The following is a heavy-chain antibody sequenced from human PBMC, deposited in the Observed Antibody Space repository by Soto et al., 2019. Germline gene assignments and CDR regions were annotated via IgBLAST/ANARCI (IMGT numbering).Heavy chain of an antibody. CDR1: GYTFTSYG. J-gene: IGHJ6*02. CDR2: ISAYNGNT. V-gene: IGHV1-18*04. CDR3: ARVGGSYYSFYYYGMDV. Sequence: ASVKVSCKASGYTFTSYGISWVRQAPGQGLEWMGWISAYNGNTNYAQKLQDRVTMTTDTSTSTAYMELRSLRSDDTAVYYCARVGGSYYSFYYYGMDVWGQGTTVTVS. D-gene: IGHD1-26*01.